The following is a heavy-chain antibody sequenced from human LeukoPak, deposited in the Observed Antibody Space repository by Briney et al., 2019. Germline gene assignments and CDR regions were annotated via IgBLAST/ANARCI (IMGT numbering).Heavy chain of an antibody. CDR3: ARGAIDGDHIGT. D-gene: IGHD4-17*01. Sequence: SVKVSCKASGGTFSSYGINWVRQAPGQGLEWMGRIIPILATANYAQNFQGRLTITADKSTSTAYMELSSLRSEDTAVYYCARGAIDGDHIGTWGQGTLVSVSS. V-gene: IGHV1-69*04. CDR1: GGTFSSYG. J-gene: IGHJ5*02. CDR2: IIPILATA.